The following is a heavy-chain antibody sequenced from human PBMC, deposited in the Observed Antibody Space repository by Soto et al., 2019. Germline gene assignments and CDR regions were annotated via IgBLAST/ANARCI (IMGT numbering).Heavy chain of an antibody. CDR2: IYYSGRT. D-gene: IGHD3-22*01. CDR1: GGSVSSGSYY. V-gene: IGHV4-61*01. Sequence: QVQLQESGPGLVKPSETLSLTCTVSGGSVSSGSYYWSWIRQPPGKGLEWIVYIYYSGRTNYNPSLTSRVTISVDTSKNQFSLKLSSVTAADTAVYYCAREDYYDSSDWGQGTLVTVSS. CDR3: AREDYYDSSD. J-gene: IGHJ1*01.